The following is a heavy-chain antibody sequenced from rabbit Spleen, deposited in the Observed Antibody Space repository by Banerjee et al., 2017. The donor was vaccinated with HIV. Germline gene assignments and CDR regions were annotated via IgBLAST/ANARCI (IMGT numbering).Heavy chain of an antibody. CDR2: IAGSSSGFT. CDR1: GFSFSSSDY. J-gene: IGHJ4*01. Sequence: QSLEESGGGLVQPEGSLALTCKASGFSFSSSDYICWVRQAPGKGLEWISCIAGSSSGFTYSATWAKGRFTISKTSSTTVTLQMTSLTAADTATYFCARDFDFWSPGTLVTVS. V-gene: IGHV1S40*01. CDR3: ARDFDF.